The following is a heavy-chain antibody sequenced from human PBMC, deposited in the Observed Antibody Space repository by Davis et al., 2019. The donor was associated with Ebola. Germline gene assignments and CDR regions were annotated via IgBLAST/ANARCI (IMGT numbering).Heavy chain of an antibody. J-gene: IGHJ6*02. CDR1: GYTFTSYA. V-gene: IGHV1-3*01. D-gene: IGHD3-10*01. CDR2: INAGNGNT. Sequence: ASVKVSCKASGYTFTSYAMHWVRQAPGQRLEWMGWINAGNGNTKYSQKFQGRVTITRDTSASTAYMELSSLRSEDTAVYYCARDRGGKSYYYYGMDVWGQGTTVTVSS. CDR3: ARDRGGKSYYYYGMDV.